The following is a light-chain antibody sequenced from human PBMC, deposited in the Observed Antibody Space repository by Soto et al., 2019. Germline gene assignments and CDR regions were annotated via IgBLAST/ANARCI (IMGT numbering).Light chain of an antibody. CDR3: CSYAGSYSYV. CDR2: DVI. V-gene: IGLV2-11*01. Sequence: QSVLTQPRSVSGSPGQSVSISCTGARSDVGGYDYVSWYQQHPDKAPKVIIYDVIKRPSGVPDRFSGSKSGNTASLTISGLQSDDEADYYCCSYAGSYSYVFGPGTQLTVL. CDR1: RSDVGGYDY. J-gene: IGLJ1*01.